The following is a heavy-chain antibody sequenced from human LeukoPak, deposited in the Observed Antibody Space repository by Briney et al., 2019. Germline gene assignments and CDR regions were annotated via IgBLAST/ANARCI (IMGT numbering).Heavy chain of an antibody. CDR2: IIPILGIA. CDR3: ARHYDSTAVAPQMDV. D-gene: IGHD3-16*01. CDR1: GGTFSSYA. Sequence: ASVKVSCKASGGTFSSYAISWVRQAPGQGLEWMGRIIPILGIANYAQKFQGRVTITADKSTSTAYMELSSLRSDDTAVYYCARHYDSTAVAPQMDVWGQGTTVTVSS. J-gene: IGHJ6*02. V-gene: IGHV1-69*04.